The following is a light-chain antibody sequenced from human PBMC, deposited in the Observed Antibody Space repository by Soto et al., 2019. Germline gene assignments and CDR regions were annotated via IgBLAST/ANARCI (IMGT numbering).Light chain of an antibody. CDR2: DNF. CDR1: SSNIGAGYD. J-gene: IGLJ1*01. Sequence: QSVLTQPPSVSGAPGQRVTISCTGSSSNIGAGYDVHWYQQLPGTAPKLLIYDNFNRPSGVPDRFSGSKSGTSASLAITGLQAEDEADYYCQSYDSSLSGHVFGTGTKVTVL. V-gene: IGLV1-40*01. CDR3: QSYDSSLSGHV.